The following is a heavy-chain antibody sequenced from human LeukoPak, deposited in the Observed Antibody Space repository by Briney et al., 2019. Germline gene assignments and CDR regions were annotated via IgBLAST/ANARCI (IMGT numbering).Heavy chain of an antibody. D-gene: IGHD3-10*01. Sequence: SETLSLTCTVSGGSISSSYWSWIRQPPGKGLEWIGYIYYSGSTNYNPSFKSRVAISVDTFKNQFSLKLGSVTAADTAVYYCARGRGLSGGFDLWGQGTLLTVSS. CDR1: GGSISSSY. CDR2: IYYSGST. J-gene: IGHJ5*02. V-gene: IGHV4-59*08. CDR3: ARGRGLSGGFDL.